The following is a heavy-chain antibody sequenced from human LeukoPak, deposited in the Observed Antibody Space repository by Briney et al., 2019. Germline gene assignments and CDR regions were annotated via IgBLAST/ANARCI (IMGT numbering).Heavy chain of an antibody. V-gene: IGHV4-59*01. CDR1: GGSISTYF. CDR2: IYSSGST. D-gene: IGHD2-15*01. CDR3: ARERFCSGGDCYSTDAFDT. Sequence: SETLSLTCTVSGGSISTYFWSWIRQPPGKGLEWIGYIYSSGSTKYNPALKSRITISVDTSKNQFSLQLTSVTAADTAVYYCARERFCSGGDCYSTDAFDTWGQGIMVTVSS. J-gene: IGHJ3*02.